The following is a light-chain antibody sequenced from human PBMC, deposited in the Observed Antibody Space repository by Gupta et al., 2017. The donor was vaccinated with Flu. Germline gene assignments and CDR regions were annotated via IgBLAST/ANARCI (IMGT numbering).Light chain of an antibody. CDR3: HQGYSSSQT. J-gene: IGKJ2*01. V-gene: IGKV1-39*01. Sequence: DIQLTQSPPSLSASIGDRVTITCRASQRISNYLNWYQQKPGKAPKVLIYAASSLQSGVPSRFSGNGSGTDFTLTISSLQPEDFATYFCHQGYSSSQTFGHGTKLEIK. CDR1: QRISNY. CDR2: AAS.